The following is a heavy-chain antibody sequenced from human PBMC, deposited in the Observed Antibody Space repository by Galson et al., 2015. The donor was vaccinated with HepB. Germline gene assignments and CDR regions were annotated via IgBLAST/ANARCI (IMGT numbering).Heavy chain of an antibody. CDR2: ISGRRTYI. D-gene: IGHD3-10*01. Sequence: SLRLSCAASGFIFNGYSMNWVRQAPGKGLEWVSSISGRRTYIYYADSVKGRFTISRDNAKNLLYLQMHTLRAEDTAVYFCARPPVGYNGSGTPLYYFDIWGQGTLVSVSS. J-gene: IGHJ4*02. CDR1: GFIFNGYS. V-gene: IGHV3-21*01. CDR3: ARPPVGYNGSGTPLYYFDI.